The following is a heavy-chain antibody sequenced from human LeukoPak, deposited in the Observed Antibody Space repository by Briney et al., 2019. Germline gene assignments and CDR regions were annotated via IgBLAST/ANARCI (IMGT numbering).Heavy chain of an antibody. V-gene: IGHV6-1*01. Sequence: SQTLSLTCAISGDSVSSNSAAWNWIRQSPSRGLEWLGRTYYRSKWYNDYAVSVKSRITINPDTSKNQFSLQLNSVTPEDTAVYYCARRPSYYDSSGYYNWFDPWAREPWSPSPQ. CDR3: ARRPSYYDSSGYYNWFDP. CDR2: TYYRSKWYN. J-gene: IGHJ5*02. D-gene: IGHD3-22*01. CDR1: GDSVSSNSAA.